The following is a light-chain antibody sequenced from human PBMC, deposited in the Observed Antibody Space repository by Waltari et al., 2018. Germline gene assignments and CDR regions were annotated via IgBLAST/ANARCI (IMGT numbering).Light chain of an antibody. CDR1: SRDVGAYNH. CDR3: CSYAGDYTLV. Sequence: QSALTQPRSVSGSPGQSVTISCAGPSRDVGAYNHVSWYQQSPGTAPKLLIYEVNNRPSGVPDRFSASKSGNTASLTISGLRAEDEADYYCCSYAGDYTLVFGGGTKLTVL. J-gene: IGLJ2*01. V-gene: IGLV2-11*01. CDR2: EVN.